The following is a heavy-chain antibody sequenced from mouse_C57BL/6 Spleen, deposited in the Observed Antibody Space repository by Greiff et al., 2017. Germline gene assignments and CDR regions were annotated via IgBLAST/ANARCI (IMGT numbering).Heavy chain of an antibody. CDR3: ARRGYGSRVYAMDY. CDR1: GYAFSSSW. Sequence: VQLQQSGPELVKPGASVKISCKASGYAFSSSWMNWVKQRPGKGLERIGRIYPGDGDTNYNGKFKGKATLTADKSSSTAYMQLSSLTSEDSAVYFCARRGYGSRVYAMDYWGQGTSVTVSS. D-gene: IGHD1-1*01. CDR2: IYPGDGDT. J-gene: IGHJ4*01. V-gene: IGHV1-82*01.